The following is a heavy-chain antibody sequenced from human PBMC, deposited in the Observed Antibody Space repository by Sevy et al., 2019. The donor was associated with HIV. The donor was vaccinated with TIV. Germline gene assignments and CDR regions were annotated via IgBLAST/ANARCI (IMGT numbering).Heavy chain of an antibody. CDR1: GFTFSTYI. D-gene: IGHD3-10*01. CDR3: ARDGARITMVQGVMASYPGLDV. CDR2: ISSSSNYI. V-gene: IGHV3-21*01. Sequence: GGSLRLSCAASGFTFSTYIMNWVRQAPGKGLEWVSSISSSSNYIYYADSLKGRFTISRDNAKNSLYLQMNSMRADDKAVYYCARDGARITMVQGVMASYPGLDVWGQGTTVTVSS. J-gene: IGHJ6*02.